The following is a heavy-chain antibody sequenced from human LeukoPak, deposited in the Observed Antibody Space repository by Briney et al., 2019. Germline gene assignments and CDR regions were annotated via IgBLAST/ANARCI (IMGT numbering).Heavy chain of an antibody. Sequence: SGTLSLTCAVSGYSVSSGYWWNWVRQSPGKGLEWIGEINHSGTTTNYNPSLKSRVAISLDKPNNQFSLEVTSMTAADTAVYYCARNDYYSADCWGQGALVTVSS. V-gene: IGHV4-4*02. CDR3: ARNDYYSADC. J-gene: IGHJ4*02. CDR2: INHSGTTT. CDR1: GYSVSSGYW. D-gene: IGHD3-10*01.